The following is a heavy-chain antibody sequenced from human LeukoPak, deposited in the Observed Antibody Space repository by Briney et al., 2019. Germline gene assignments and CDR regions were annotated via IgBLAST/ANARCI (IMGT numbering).Heavy chain of an antibody. J-gene: IGHJ4*02. CDR1: GYSFTSYW. D-gene: IGHD6-13*01. Sequence: GEALKISCKGSGYSFTSYWIGWVLQMPGKGLEGMGIIYPGDSDTRYSPSFKGQVTISADKSISPAYLQWSSLKASDTAMYYCARAKSGSWYEDYWGQGTLVTAS. CDR3: ARAKSGSWYEDY. V-gene: IGHV5-51*01. CDR2: IYPGDSDT.